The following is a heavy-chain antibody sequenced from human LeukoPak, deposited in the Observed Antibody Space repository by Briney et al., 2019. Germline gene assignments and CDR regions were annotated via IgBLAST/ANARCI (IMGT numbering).Heavy chain of an antibody. CDR2: IYYSGST. Sequence: PSETLSLTCTVSGGSISSYYWSWIRQPPGKGLEWIGDIYYSGSTNYNPSLKSRVTISVDTSKNQFSLKLSSVTAADTAVYYCARDYYDSSGYYDGWFDPWGQGTLVTVSS. J-gene: IGHJ5*02. CDR1: GGSISSYY. CDR3: ARDYYDSSGYYDGWFDP. V-gene: IGHV4-59*01. D-gene: IGHD3-22*01.